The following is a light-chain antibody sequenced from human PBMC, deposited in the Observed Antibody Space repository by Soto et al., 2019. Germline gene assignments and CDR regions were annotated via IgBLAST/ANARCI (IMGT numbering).Light chain of an antibody. Sequence: QSVLTQPASVSGSPGQSITISCTGNNSDVVGYNYVSWYQQHPGKAPKLMIYDVSNRPSGVSNRFSGSKSGNTASLTISGLQAEDEADYYCSSYTSSSTHNYVFGTGTKVTVL. CDR3: SSYTSSSTHNYV. V-gene: IGLV2-14*01. CDR2: DVS. J-gene: IGLJ1*01. CDR1: NSDVVGYNY.